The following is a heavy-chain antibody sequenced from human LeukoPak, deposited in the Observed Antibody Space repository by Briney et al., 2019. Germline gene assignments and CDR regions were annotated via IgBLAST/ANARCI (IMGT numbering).Heavy chain of an antibody. Sequence: PSQTLSLTCAVSGGSISSGGYSWSWIRQPPGKGLEWIGYIYHSGSTYYNPSLKSRVTISVDRSKNQFSLKLSSVTAADTAVYYCARRVEYCGGDCSHFDYWGQGTLVTVSS. CDR2: IYHSGST. V-gene: IGHV4-30-2*01. D-gene: IGHD2-21*02. J-gene: IGHJ4*02. CDR1: GGSISSGGYS. CDR3: ARRVEYCGGDCSHFDY.